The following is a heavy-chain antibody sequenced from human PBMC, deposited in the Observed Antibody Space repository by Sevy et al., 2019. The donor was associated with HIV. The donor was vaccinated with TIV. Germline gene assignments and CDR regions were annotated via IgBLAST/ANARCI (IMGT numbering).Heavy chain of an antibody. CDR3: ASGWYENWFDP. D-gene: IGHD6-19*01. J-gene: IGHJ5*02. Sequence: SETLSLTCTVSGGSISSYYWSWIRQPPGKGLEWIGYIYYSGSTSYNPSLKSRVTISVDTSKNQFSLKLRSVTTADTAVYYCASGWYENWFDPWGQGTLVTVSS. CDR2: IYYSGST. V-gene: IGHV4-59*01. CDR1: GGSISSYY.